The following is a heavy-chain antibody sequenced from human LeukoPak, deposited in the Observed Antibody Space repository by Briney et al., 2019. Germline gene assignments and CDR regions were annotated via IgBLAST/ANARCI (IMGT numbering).Heavy chain of an antibody. Sequence: VSGPTLVKPTQTLTLTCTFSGFSLSTGGMGVGWIRQPPGKALEWLAFIFWDDNEHYSPSLKNRLTITKVTSKNQVILTMTNMDPVDTATYYCSHRHNLGVTGPVVTFDSWGQGTLVTVSS. J-gene: IGHJ5*01. D-gene: IGHD2-21*02. V-gene: IGHV2-5*02. CDR1: GFSLSTGGMG. CDR3: SHRHNLGVTGPVVTFDS. CDR2: IFWDDNE.